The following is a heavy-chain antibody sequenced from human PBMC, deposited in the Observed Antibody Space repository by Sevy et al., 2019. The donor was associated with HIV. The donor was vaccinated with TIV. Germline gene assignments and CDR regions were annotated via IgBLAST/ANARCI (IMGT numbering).Heavy chain of an antibody. CDR3: ARESGRTYLVIDS. Sequence: SETLSLTCTVSGGSISSGDYYWNWLRQAPGKGPEWIGYIYQGLSNFYNPSLQSRATVSVDRSKNQFSLTLTSVTAADTAVYYCARESGRTYLVIDSWGPGTLVTVSS. CDR1: GGSISSGDYY. CDR2: IYQGLSN. D-gene: IGHD2-21*01. J-gene: IGHJ4*02. V-gene: IGHV4-30-4*01.